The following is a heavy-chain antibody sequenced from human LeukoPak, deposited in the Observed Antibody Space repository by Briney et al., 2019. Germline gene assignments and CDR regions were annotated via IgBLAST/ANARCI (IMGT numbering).Heavy chain of an antibody. V-gene: IGHV4-30-4*01. D-gene: IGHD5-12*01. CDR3: AGRGFALAF. J-gene: IGHJ3*01. Sequence: SQTLSLTCTVSGGSMSSGDYYGTWIRQPPGKGLEWIGNIHHSGSTLYNPSLMSRVTISVDTSKNHFSLKLSSVTAADTAVYYCAGRGFALAFWGQGTTVTVSS. CDR1: GGSMSSGDYY. CDR2: IHHSGST.